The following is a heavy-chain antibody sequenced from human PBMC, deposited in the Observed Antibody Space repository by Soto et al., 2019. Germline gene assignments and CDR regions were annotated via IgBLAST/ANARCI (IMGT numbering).Heavy chain of an antibody. CDR3: ARIPEY. J-gene: IGHJ4*02. V-gene: IGHV4-30-2*01. D-gene: IGHD2-2*02. Sequence: PSETLSLTCAVSGYSISSGVYSRSWIRQPPRKKMEYIGYIYHSANTYYNPSLKSRVTISVDRSKNHFSLKLSSVTAADTAVYDGARIPEYWGQGTLVTVSS. CDR1: GYSISSGVYS. CDR2: IYHSANT.